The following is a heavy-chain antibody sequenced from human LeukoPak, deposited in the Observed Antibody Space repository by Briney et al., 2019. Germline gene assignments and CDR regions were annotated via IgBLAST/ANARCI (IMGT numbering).Heavy chain of an antibody. CDR2: IYYGGST. J-gene: IGHJ5*02. D-gene: IGHD3-10*01. CDR1: GGSISSSSYY. V-gene: IGHV4-39*01. CDR3: ARHGYWFDP. Sequence: PSETLSLNCTVSGGSISSSSYYWGWIRQPPGKGLEWIGSIYYGGSTYYNPSLKSRVTISVDTSKNQFSLKLSSVTAADTAVYYCARHGYWFDPWGQGTLVTVSS.